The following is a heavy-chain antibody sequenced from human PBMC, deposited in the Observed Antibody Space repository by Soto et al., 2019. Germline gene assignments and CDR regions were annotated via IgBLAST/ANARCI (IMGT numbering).Heavy chain of an antibody. CDR2: IDNGGGT. J-gene: IGHJ6*02. Sequence: QVQLQESGPGLVKPSETLSLTCTVSSDSRSSHKWSWIRQPPGKGLEWIGNIDNGGGTSYNPSLRSRVTMSVDASTLQFTLNLSSVTAADTAVYYCVRQGFGVLHGLVDVWGQGTMVTVSS. CDR3: VRQGFGVLHGLVDV. V-gene: IGHV4-59*08. D-gene: IGHD3-10*01. CDR1: SDSRSSHK.